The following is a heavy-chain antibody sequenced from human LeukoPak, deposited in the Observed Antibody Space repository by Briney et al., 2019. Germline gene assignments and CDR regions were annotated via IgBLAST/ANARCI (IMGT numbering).Heavy chain of an antibody. CDR1: GGSISSGGYS. V-gene: IGHV4-30-2*01. J-gene: IGHJ6*02. Sequence: SETLSLTCAASGGSISSGGYSWSWIRQPPGKGLEWIGYIYHSGSTYYNPSLKSRVTISVDRSKNQFSLKLSSVTAADTAVYYRARRSIAARSGRYYYYGIDVWGQGTTVTVSS. D-gene: IGHD6-6*01. CDR2: IYHSGST. CDR3: ARRSIAARSGRYYYYGIDV.